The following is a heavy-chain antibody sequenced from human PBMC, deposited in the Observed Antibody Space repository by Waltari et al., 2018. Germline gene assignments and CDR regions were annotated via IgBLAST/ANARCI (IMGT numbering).Heavy chain of an antibody. CDR2: IIPIFGTA. CDR1: GGTFSSYA. Sequence: QVQLVQSGAEVKKPGTSVKVSCKASGGTFSSYAISWVRQAPGQGLEWMGGIIPIFGTANYSQKLQGRVTITTDESTSTAYMELSSLRSEDKAVYYCASRGIIAAAGHFQHWGQGTLVTVSS. V-gene: IGHV1-69*05. CDR3: ASRGIIAAAGHFQH. J-gene: IGHJ1*01. D-gene: IGHD6-13*01.